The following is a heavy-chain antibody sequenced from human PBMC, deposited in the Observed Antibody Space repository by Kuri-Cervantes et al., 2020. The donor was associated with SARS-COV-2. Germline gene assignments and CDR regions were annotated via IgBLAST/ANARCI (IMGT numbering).Heavy chain of an antibody. J-gene: IGHJ4*02. D-gene: IGHD5-18*01. CDR1: GFTFSSYS. CDR3: ARDKGLGYPFDY. Sequence: GGSLRLSCAASGFTFSSYSMNWVRQAPGKRLEWVSSISSSSSYIYYADSVKGRFTISRDNAKNSLYLQMNSLRAEDTAVYYCARDKGLGYPFDYWGQGTLVTVSS. V-gene: IGHV3-21*01. CDR2: ISSSSSYI.